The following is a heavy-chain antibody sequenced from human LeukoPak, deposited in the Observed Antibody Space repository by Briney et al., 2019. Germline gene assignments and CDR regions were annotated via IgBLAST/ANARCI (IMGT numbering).Heavy chain of an antibody. Sequence: SETLSLTCTVSGGSISSYYWSWIRQPPGKGLEWIGYIHYSGSTNYNPSLKSRVTISVDTSKNQFSLKLSSVTAADTAVYYCARSQSSGWYTLFDYWGQGTLVTVSS. CDR2: IHYSGST. J-gene: IGHJ4*02. CDR3: ARSQSSGWYTLFDY. V-gene: IGHV4-59*01. D-gene: IGHD6-19*01. CDR1: GGSISSYY.